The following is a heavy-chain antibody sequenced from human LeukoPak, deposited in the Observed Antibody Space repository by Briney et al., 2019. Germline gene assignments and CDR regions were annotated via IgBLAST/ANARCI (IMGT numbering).Heavy chain of an antibody. D-gene: IGHD3-10*01. CDR3: AREPGYYGSGSYYSYFDY. CDR1: GYSFTSYW. Sequence: GESLRISCKGSGYSFTSYWISWVRQMPGKGLEWMGRIDPSDSYTNYNPSFQGHVTISADKSISTAYLQWSSLKASDTAMYYCAREPGYYGSGSYYSYFDYWGQGTLVTVSS. CDR2: IDPSDSYT. V-gene: IGHV5-10-1*01. J-gene: IGHJ4*02.